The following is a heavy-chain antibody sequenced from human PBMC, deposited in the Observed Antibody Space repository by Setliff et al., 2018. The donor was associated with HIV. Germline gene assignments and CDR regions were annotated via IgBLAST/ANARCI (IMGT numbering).Heavy chain of an antibody. CDR2: IYTSGST. D-gene: IGHD1-26*01. Sequence: PSETLSLTCTVSGDSISSYYWSWIRQPAGKGLEWIGRIYTSGSTNYNPSLKSRVPISVATSKNPFSLNLNSVTAADTAVSSCARLWENWPGPHYYFDYWGQGALVTVSS. CDR1: GDSISSYY. CDR3: ARLWENWPGPHYYFDY. J-gene: IGHJ4*02. V-gene: IGHV4-4*07.